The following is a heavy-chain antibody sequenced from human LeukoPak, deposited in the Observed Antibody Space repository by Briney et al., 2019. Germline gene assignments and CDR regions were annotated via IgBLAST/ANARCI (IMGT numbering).Heavy chain of an antibody. CDR2: IYYSGST. J-gene: IGHJ5*02. CDR3: ARHQIVVVPAALSAYNWFDP. Sequence: SETLSLTCTVSGGSISSSSYYWGWIRQPPGKGLEWIGNIYYSGSTYYNPSLKSRVTISVDTSKNQFSLKLSSVTAADTAVYYCARHQIVVVPAALSAYNWFDPWGQGTLVTVSS. D-gene: IGHD2-2*01. V-gene: IGHV4-39*01. CDR1: GGSISSSSYY.